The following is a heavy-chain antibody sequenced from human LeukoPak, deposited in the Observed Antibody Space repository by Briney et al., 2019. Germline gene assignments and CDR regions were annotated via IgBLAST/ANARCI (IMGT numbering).Heavy chain of an antibody. J-gene: IGHJ5*02. Sequence: GCLRLSCAASGFTFASFAMSWVRQAPGKGLEWVSAITISCTNADSAGSEKGRLTISRDNSKNTLYLQMNSLRAEDTALYYCAKDGFPGRGRSSWINWFDLWGEGTLVT. CDR1: GFTFASFA. CDR2: ITISCTNA. CDR3: AKDGFPGRGRSSWINWFDL. V-gene: IGHV3-23*01. D-gene: IGHD6-6*01.